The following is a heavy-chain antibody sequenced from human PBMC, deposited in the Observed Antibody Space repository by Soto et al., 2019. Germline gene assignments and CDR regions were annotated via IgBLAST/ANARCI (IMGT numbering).Heavy chain of an antibody. D-gene: IGHD2-2*01. CDR2: ISGSGGST. CDR3: AKARPAAPGRYYYMDV. Sequence: GGSLRLSCAASGFTFSSYAMSWVRQAPGKGLEWVSAISGSGGSTYYADSVKGRFTISRDNSKNRLYLQMNSLKAEDTAVYYCAKARPAAPGRYYYMDVWGKGTTVTVSS. CDR1: GFTFSSYA. J-gene: IGHJ6*03. V-gene: IGHV3-23*01.